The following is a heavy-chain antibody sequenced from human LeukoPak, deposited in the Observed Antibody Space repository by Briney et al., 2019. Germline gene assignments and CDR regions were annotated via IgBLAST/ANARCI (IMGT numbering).Heavy chain of an antibody. Sequence: PGGSLRLSCAASGFTFSSYCMHWVRQAPGKGLEWVAVISYDGSNKYYADSVKGRFAISRDNSKNTLYLQMNSLRAEDTAVYYCAKDILGYCSSTSCLTPDYWGQGTLVTVSS. CDR3: AKDILGYCSSTSCLTPDY. J-gene: IGHJ4*02. D-gene: IGHD2-2*01. CDR2: ISYDGSNK. V-gene: IGHV3-30*18. CDR1: GFTFSSYC.